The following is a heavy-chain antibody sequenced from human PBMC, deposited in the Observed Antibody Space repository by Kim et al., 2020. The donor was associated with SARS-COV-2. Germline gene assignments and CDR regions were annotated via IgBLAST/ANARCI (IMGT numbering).Heavy chain of an antibody. Sequence: SETLSLTCAVYGGSFSGYYWSWIRQPPGKGLEWIGEINHSGSTNYNPSLKSRVTISVDTSKNQFSLKLSSVTAADTAVYYCARGLVVYYNWFDPWGQGTLVTVSS. CDR2: INHSGST. V-gene: IGHV4-34*01. CDR3: ARGLVVYYNWFDP. CDR1: GGSFSGYY. D-gene: IGHD2-8*02. J-gene: IGHJ5*02.